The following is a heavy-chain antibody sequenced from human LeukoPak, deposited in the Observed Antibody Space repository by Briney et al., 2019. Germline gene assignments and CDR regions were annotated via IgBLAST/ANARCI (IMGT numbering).Heavy chain of an antibody. CDR2: IYHSGST. J-gene: IGHJ5*02. D-gene: IGHD3-22*01. CDR1: GYSISSGYY. CDR3: AREKIGYYDGSGRGWFDP. V-gene: IGHV4-38-2*02. Sequence: SETLSLTCTVSGYSISSGYYWGWIRPPPGKGLEWIGYIYHSGSTYYNPSLKSRVTISVDTSKNQFSLKLSSVTAADTAVYYCAREKIGYYDGSGRGWFDPWGQGTLVTVSS.